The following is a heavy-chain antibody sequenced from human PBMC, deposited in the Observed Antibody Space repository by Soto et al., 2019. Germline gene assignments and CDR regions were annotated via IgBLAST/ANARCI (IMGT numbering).Heavy chain of an antibody. CDR2: INAGNGNT. V-gene: IGHV1-3*01. J-gene: IGHJ3*02. Sequence: ASVKVSCKAAGYTFTSYAMRWGRQDPGQRLEWMGWINAGNGNTKYSQKFQGRVTITRDTSESTAYMELSSLRSEDTAGYYCAMTLLYYDIFTGYYPHDAFDIWGQGTMVTVSS. CDR3: AMTLLYYDIFTGYYPHDAFDI. D-gene: IGHD3-9*01. CDR1: GYTFTSYA.